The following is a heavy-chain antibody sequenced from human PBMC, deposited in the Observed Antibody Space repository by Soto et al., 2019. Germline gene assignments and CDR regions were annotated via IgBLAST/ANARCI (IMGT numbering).Heavy chain of an antibody. J-gene: IGHJ4*02. D-gene: IGHD6-6*01. Sequence: GGSLRLSCAASGFSFNSYSMNWVRQAPGEGLEWVSSISVISTYIYYADSVKGRFTISRDNAKNSVYLQMNSLRAEDTAVYYCARPDYSSSSGLYYFDYWGQGTLVTVSS. CDR1: GFSFNSYS. CDR3: ARPDYSSSSGLYYFDY. V-gene: IGHV3-21*01. CDR2: ISVISTYI.